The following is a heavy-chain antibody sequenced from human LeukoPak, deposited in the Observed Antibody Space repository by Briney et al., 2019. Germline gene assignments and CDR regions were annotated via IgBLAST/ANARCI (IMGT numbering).Heavy chain of an antibody. Sequence: GASVKVSCKSSGYTFTDYDINWVRQAAGQGLEWMGWMNPDSGNTGYAQKFQGRVTMTRDTSTNTAYMELTSLRSEDTAVYYCARRSGSFAGVDYWGQGTLVTVSS. CDR1: GYTFTDYD. CDR2: MNPDSGNT. D-gene: IGHD1-26*01. CDR3: ARRSGSFAGVDY. V-gene: IGHV1-8*02. J-gene: IGHJ4*02.